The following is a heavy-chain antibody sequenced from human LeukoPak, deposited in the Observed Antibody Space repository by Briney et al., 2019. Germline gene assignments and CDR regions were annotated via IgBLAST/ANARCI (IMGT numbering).Heavy chain of an antibody. CDR1: GYTFTSYG. V-gene: IGHV1-18*01. D-gene: IGHD2-2*01. J-gene: IGHJ4*02. Sequence: GASVKVSCKASGYTFTSYGVSWVRQAPGQGLEWMGWVSGNNGDTKYAQNLQGRVTMTRDTSTSTVYMELSSLRSEDTAVYYCARGVPTYCSSTSCYLPLFDYWGQGTLVTVSS. CDR2: VSGNNGDT. CDR3: ARGVPTYCSSTSCYLPLFDY.